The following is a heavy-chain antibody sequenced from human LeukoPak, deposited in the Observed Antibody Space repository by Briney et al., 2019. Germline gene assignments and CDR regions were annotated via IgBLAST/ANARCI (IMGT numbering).Heavy chain of an antibody. CDR3: ATSGWYQTGVY. V-gene: IGHV4-39*07. Sequence: PSETLSLTCTISGDSITKKNFFWGWIRRPPGKGLEWIVSMSYSGKIYYNPSLKSRVTISVDTSKNQFSLKLNSLTAADTAVYYCATSGWYQTGVYWGQGTLVTVSS. J-gene: IGHJ4*02. D-gene: IGHD6-13*01. CDR2: MSYSGKI. CDR1: GDSITKKNFF.